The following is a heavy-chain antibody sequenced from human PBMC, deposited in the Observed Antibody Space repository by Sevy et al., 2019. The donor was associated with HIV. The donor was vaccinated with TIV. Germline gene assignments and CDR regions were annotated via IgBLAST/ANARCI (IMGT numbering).Heavy chain of an antibody. J-gene: IGHJ4*02. Sequence: GGSLRLSCAASGFTFRSSWMSWVRLAPGKGLEWVANIKKDGSEEYYVDSVTGRFAITRDNAKNTVELQMNNRRAEDKAVDYYARSLTYSYDSSGRFDYWGQGTLVTVSS. CDR3: ARSLTYSYDSSGRFDY. CDR1: GFTFRSSW. V-gene: IGHV3-7*01. CDR2: IKKDGSEE. D-gene: IGHD3-22*01.